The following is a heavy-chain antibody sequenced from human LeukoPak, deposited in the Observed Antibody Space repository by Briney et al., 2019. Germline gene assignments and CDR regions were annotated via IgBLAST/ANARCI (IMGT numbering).Heavy chain of an antibody. V-gene: IGHV4-61*02. CDR2: IYTSGST. CDR3: ARAHYQLLSLDY. D-gene: IGHD2-2*01. CDR1: GGSLSSGSYY. J-gene: IGHJ4*02. Sequence: ASQTLSLTCTVAGGSLSSGSYYWSWIRQPAGKGLEWIGRIYTSGSTNYHPSLKSRVTISVDTSKNQFSLKLSSVTAADTAVYYCARAHYQLLSLDYWGQGTLVTVSS.